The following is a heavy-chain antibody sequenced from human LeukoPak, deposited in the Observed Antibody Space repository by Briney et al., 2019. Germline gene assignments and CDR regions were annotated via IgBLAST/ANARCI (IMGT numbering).Heavy chain of an antibody. D-gene: IGHD3-22*01. CDR2: IYYSGST. V-gene: IGHV4-59*08. J-gene: IGHJ4*02. CDR3: ARLSSINSSGYYIDY. CDR1: GGSISSYY. Sequence: SETLSLTCTVSGGSISSYYWSWIRQPPGKGLEWIGYIYYSGSTSYNSSLKSRLTISADTSKNQFSLKLSSVTAADTAVYYCARLSSINSSGYYIDYWGQGTLVTVSS.